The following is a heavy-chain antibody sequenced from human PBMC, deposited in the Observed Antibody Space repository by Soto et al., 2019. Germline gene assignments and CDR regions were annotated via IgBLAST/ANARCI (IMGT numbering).Heavy chain of an antibody. CDR2: IRSKANSYAT. Sequence: GGSLRLSCAASGFTFSGSAMHWVRQASGKGLEWVGHIRSKANSYATAYAASVKGRFTISRDDSKSTAYLQMSSLHPEDTAVYYCTRLFAYGDALNLWGQGTMVTVSS. J-gene: IGHJ3*01. CDR1: GFTFSGSA. V-gene: IGHV3-73*01. CDR3: TRLFAYGDALNL. D-gene: IGHD4-17*01.